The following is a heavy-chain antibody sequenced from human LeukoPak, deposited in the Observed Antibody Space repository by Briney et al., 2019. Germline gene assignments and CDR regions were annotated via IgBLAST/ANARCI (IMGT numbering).Heavy chain of an antibody. D-gene: IGHD3-3*01. CDR1: GFTFSSYW. CDR2: VKQDGSEK. Sequence: GGSLRLSCSASGFTFSSYWVTWVRQAPGKGLEWVANVKQDGSEKNYVDSVKGRFTISRDNAKNSLYLQMNSLRVDDTAVYYCARGHRAWSYWGQGTLATVSS. J-gene: IGHJ4*02. V-gene: IGHV3-7*01. CDR3: ARGHRAWSY.